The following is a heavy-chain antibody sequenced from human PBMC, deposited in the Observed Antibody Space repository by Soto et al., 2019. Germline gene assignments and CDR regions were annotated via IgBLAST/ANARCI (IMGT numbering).Heavy chain of an antibody. CDR1: GGTFSRYA. V-gene: IGHV1-69*12. Sequence: QVQLVQSGAEVKKPGSSVKVSCTASGGTFSRYAISWMRQAPGQGLEWMGGIIPIFGTANYAQKFQGRVTITADESKSTTYLELSSLRSEDTAVYYCAREDWGGTSDLPRTGYVFDYWGQGTLVTVSS. D-gene: IGHD2-2*01. J-gene: IGHJ4*02. CDR3: AREDWGGTSDLPRTGYVFDY. CDR2: IIPIFGTA.